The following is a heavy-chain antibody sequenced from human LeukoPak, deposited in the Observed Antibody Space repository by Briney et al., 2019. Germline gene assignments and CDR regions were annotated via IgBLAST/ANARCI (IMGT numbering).Heavy chain of an antibody. D-gene: IGHD3-22*01. CDR3: ARRGETSAYAHDY. CDR1: GFTFSSYA. V-gene: IGHV3-48*04. CDR2: ISSSSGSTK. J-gene: IGHJ4*02. Sequence: PGGSLRLSCAASGFTFSSYAMSWVRQAPGKGLEYVSYISSSSGSTKYYADSVKGRFTISRDNAKNSLYLQMNSLRAEDTAVYYCARRGETSAYAHDYWGQGTLVTVSS.